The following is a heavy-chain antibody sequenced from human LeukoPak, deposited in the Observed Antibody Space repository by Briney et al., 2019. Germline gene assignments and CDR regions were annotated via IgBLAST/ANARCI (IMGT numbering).Heavy chain of an antibody. CDR1: GYTFTTYY. CDR2: IIPILGIA. J-gene: IGHJ4*02. D-gene: IGHD1-26*01. CDR3: ARGGSGSYDPFDY. V-gene: IGHV1-69*04. Sequence: ASVKVSCKASGYTFTTYYMNWVRQAPGQGLEWMGRIIPILGIANYAQKFQGRVTITADKSTSTAYMELSSLRSEDTAVYYCARGGSGSYDPFDYWGQGTLVTVSS.